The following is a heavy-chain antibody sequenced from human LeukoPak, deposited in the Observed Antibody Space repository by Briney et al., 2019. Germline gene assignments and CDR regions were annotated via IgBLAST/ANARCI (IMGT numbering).Heavy chain of an antibody. CDR1: GYTFTRYG. V-gene: IGHV1-18*01. CDR2: ISTYNGNT. Sequence: ASVKVSCKTSGYTFTRYGITWVRQAPGQGLEWMGRISTYNGNTNYAQKLQGRVTMTTDTSTSTAYMELRSLRYDDTAVYYCARSLDASWLQCPEFWGQGTLVTISP. D-gene: IGHD5-24*01. CDR3: ARSLDASWLQCPEF. J-gene: IGHJ4*02.